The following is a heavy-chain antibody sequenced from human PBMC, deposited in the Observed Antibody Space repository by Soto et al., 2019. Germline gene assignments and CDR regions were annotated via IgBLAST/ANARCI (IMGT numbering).Heavy chain of an antibody. D-gene: IGHD6-13*01. CDR1: GYTLTELS. Sequence: ASVKVSCKVSGYTLTELSMHWVRQAPGKGLEWKGGFDPEDGETIYAQKFQGRVTMTEDTSTDTAYMELSSLRSEDTAVYYCATSGTSIAAAGLFDYWGQGTLVTVSS. V-gene: IGHV1-24*01. CDR3: ATSGTSIAAAGLFDY. J-gene: IGHJ4*02. CDR2: FDPEDGET.